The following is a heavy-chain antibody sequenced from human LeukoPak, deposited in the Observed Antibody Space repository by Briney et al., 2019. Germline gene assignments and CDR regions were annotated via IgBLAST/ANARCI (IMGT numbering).Heavy chain of an antibody. D-gene: IGHD4-23*01. CDR2: ISSSGSTI. V-gene: IGHV3-11*01. J-gene: IGHJ4*02. CDR1: GLTFSDYY. CDR3: ARDDYGGNSDLN. Sequence: GGSLRLSCAASGLTFSDYYMSWIRQAPGKGLEWVSYISSSGSTIYYADSMKGRFTISRDNAKNSLYLQMNSLRAEDTAVYYCARDDYGGNSDLNWGQGTLVTVSS.